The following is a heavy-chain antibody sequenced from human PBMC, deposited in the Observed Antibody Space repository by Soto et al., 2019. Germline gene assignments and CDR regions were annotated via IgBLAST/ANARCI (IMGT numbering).Heavy chain of an antibody. Sequence: ASVKVSCKASGYTFINYYMHWVRRAPGQGFEWMGRISPKSGGTNYAQKFQGRVSMTWDTSLKTAYMELSSLMSEYTAVYYCAREVGATTRDYNNWFDPWGQGTLVTVAS. V-gene: IGHV1-2*02. CDR2: ISPKSGGT. CDR3: AREVGATTRDYNNWFDP. CDR1: GYTFINYY. J-gene: IGHJ5*02. D-gene: IGHD1-26*01.